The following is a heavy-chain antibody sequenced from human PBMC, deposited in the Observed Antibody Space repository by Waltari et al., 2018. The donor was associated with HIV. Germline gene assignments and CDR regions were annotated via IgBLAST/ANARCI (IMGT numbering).Heavy chain of an antibody. CDR3: VKGAVWGGPEGDGC. J-gene: IGHJ4*02. Sequence: EVHLLESGGALAQPGGSLKLSCAASGFGFLLHSMTRVRQAPGKGLEWVSSIRPTAETFYSDSVKGRFTIYRDNSANTVHLQMTGLRVEDTAMYYCVKGAVWGGPEGDGCWGQGTLVTVSS. CDR1: GFGFLLHS. CDR2: IRPTAET. V-gene: IGHV3-23*01. D-gene: IGHD3-3*01.